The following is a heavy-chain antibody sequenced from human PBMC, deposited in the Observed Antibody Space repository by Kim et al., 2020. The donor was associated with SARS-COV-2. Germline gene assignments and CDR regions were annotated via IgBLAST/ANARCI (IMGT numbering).Heavy chain of an antibody. CDR1: GGTFSTYA. J-gene: IGHJ6*02. CDR2: IIPIFGRG. D-gene: IGHD1-26*01. Sequence: SVKVSCKASGGTFSTYAISWVRQAPGQGLEWMGGIIPIFGRGNYAQKFQGRVTISADESTSTAYMELSSLRSEDTAVYFCAREIVGATTYYGMDVWGQG. V-gene: IGHV1-69*13. CDR3: AREIVGATTYYGMDV.